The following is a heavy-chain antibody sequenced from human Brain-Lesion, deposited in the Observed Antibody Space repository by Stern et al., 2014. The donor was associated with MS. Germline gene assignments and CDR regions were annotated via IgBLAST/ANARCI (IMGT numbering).Heavy chain of an antibody. Sequence: QVQLVQSGPGLVKPSETLSLTCTVSGGSISSNSYYWGWIRQPPGKGLEWIGSIYYRGSTYYNPSLKSRVTISKDTSKNQFSLTRTSVTAADTAVYFCAKVWLGELPENPFDYWGQGTLVTVSS. D-gene: IGHD3-10*01. CDR2: IYYRGST. J-gene: IGHJ4*02. CDR1: GGSISSNSYY. CDR3: AKVWLGELPENPFDY. V-gene: IGHV4-39*01.